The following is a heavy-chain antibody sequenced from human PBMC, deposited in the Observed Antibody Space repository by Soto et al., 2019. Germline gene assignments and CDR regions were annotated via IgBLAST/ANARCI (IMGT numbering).Heavy chain of an antibody. J-gene: IGHJ5*02. CDR2: ISAYNGNT. Sequence: EPSVKVSCKASGYTLTSYGISWVRQAPRQGLEWMGWISAYNGNTNYAQKLQGRVTMTTDTSTSTAYMELRSLRSDDTAVYYCARDGGWGSSWYPGANNQHNWFDPWGQGTLVTVSS. D-gene: IGHD6-13*01. CDR1: GYTLTSYG. CDR3: ARDGGWGSSWYPGANNQHNWFDP. V-gene: IGHV1-18*01.